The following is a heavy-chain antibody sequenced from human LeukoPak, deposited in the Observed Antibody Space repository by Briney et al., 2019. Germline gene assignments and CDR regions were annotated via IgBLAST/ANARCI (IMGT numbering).Heavy chain of an antibody. V-gene: IGHV1-18*01. D-gene: IGHD5-18*01. J-gene: IGHJ4*02. CDR1: GYTFTSYG. Sequence: ASVKVSCKASGYTFTSYGISWVRQAPGQGLEWMGWISAYNGNTNYAQKLQGRVTMTTDTSTSTAYMELRSLRSDDTAVYYCARDRVGYSYGYLLVYWGQGTLVTVSS. CDR2: ISAYNGNT. CDR3: ARDRVGYSYGYLLVY.